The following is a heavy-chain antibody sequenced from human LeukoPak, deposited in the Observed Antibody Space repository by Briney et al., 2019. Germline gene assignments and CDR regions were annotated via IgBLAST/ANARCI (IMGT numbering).Heavy chain of an antibody. V-gene: IGHV3-9*01. D-gene: IGHD3-9*01. Sequence: PGRSLRLSCAASGFTFDDYAMHWVRQAPGKGLEWVSGISWNSGAIGYADSVKGRFTISRDSAKNSLYLQMNSLRAEDTAVYYCARISVGYDILTGYFHFDYWGQGTLVTVSS. J-gene: IGHJ4*02. CDR1: GFTFDDYA. CDR3: ARISVGYDILTGYFHFDY. CDR2: ISWNSGAI.